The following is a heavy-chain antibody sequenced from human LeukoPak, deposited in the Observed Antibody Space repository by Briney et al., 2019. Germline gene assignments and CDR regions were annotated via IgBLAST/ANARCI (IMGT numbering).Heavy chain of an antibody. CDR1: GFTFSSYE. CDR2: IGNTGRTI. CDR3: VRGDRYFFDF. V-gene: IGHV3-48*03. Sequence: GGSLRLSCAASGFTFSSYEMNWVRQAPGRGLEWVSYIGNTGRTIYYTDSVKGRFTISRDKAKNSLYLQMNSLRAEDTAIYYCVRGDRYFFDFWGQRTLVTLSS. J-gene: IGHJ4*02.